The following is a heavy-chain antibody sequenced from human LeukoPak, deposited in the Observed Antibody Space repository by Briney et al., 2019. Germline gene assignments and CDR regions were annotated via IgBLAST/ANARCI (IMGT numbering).Heavy chain of an antibody. J-gene: IGHJ4*02. D-gene: IGHD3-22*01. Sequence: HPGGSLRLSCAASGFTFSSYAMSWVRQAPGKGLEWVSAISGSGGSTYYADSVKGRFTISRDNSKNTLYLQMNSLRAEDTAVYYCARDRSQGVDIVATGTFRGDRVHYYDSSGYCDYWGQGTLVTVSS. CDR2: ISGSGGST. V-gene: IGHV3-23*01. CDR3: ARDRSQGVDIVATGTFRGDRVHYYDSSGYCDY. CDR1: GFTFSSYA.